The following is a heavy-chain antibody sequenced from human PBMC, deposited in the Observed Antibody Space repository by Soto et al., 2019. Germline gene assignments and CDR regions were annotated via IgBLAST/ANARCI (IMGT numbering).Heavy chain of an antibody. Sequence: EVQLVESGGGLVKPGGSLRLSCAASGFTFSSYSMNWVRQAPGKGLEWVSSISSSSSYIYYADSVKGRFTISRDNAKYSLYLQMNSLRAEDTAVYYCASSIAAAGTSDYWGQGTLVTVSS. CDR2: ISSSSSYI. D-gene: IGHD6-13*01. CDR3: ASSIAAAGTSDY. J-gene: IGHJ4*02. V-gene: IGHV3-21*01. CDR1: GFTFSSYS.